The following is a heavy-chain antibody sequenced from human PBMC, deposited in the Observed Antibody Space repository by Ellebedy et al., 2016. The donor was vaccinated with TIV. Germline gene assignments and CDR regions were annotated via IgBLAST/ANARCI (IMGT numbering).Heavy chain of an antibody. Sequence: PGGSLRLSCAASGLAFSNAWLNWFRQAPGMGLEWVARIKGKSDGGTTDNAAPVKGRFTISRDDSRNTLYLQMNSLRAEDTAVYYCARDRDSYDNSGYLGYWGQGTLVSVSS. CDR1: GLAFSNAW. CDR2: IKGKSDGGTT. J-gene: IGHJ4*02. D-gene: IGHD3-22*01. CDR3: ARDRDSYDNSGYLGY. V-gene: IGHV3-15*07.